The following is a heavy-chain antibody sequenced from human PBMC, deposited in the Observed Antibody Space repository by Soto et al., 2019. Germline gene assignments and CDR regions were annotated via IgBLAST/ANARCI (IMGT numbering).Heavy chain of an antibody. CDR2: ISVNDNE. CDR1: GFSLSTRGVG. J-gene: IGHJ4*02. Sequence: QITLKESGPTLVKPTQTLTLTCTFSGFSLSTRGVGVGWIRQPPGKALEWLARISVNDNEGYSPSLKSSLTITNDTAKNQVVLTMTNMNPVDTATYYGAHRPRGYSYHFDYWGQGTLVTVSS. D-gene: IGHD5-18*01. V-gene: IGHV2-5*01. CDR3: AHRPRGYSYHFDY.